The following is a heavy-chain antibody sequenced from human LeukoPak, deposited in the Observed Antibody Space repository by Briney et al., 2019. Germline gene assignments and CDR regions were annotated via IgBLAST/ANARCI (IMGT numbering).Heavy chain of an antibody. D-gene: IGHD2-15*01. CDR2: INHSGST. J-gene: IGHJ5*02. V-gene: IGHV4-34*01. CDR3: ARALGYCSGGSCTRGYNWFDP. CDR1: GGSFSGYY. Sequence: SETLSLTCAVYGGSFSGYYWSWIRQPPGKGLEWIGEINHSGSTNYNPSLKSRVTISVDTSMNQFSLKLCFVTTADTAVYYCARALGYCSGGSCTRGYNWFDPWGQGTLVTVPS.